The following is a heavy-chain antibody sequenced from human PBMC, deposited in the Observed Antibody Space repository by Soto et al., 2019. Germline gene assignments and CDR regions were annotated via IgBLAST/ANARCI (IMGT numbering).Heavy chain of an antibody. J-gene: IGHJ4*02. CDR2: INVYNGNT. CDR1: GYTFTSYG. CDR3: ARDTSSGEYDY. D-gene: IGHD3-10*01. Sequence: QVQLVQSGAEVKKPGASVKVSCKASGYTFTSYGISWVRQAPGQGLEWMGWINVYNGNTNYAQKLQGRGTMTTDTATSTAYLDLRSLRSDDTAVYLCARDTSSGEYDYWGQGTLVTVSS. V-gene: IGHV1-18*01.